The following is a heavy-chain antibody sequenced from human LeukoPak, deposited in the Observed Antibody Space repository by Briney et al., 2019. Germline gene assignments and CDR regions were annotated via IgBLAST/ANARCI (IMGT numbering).Heavy chain of an antibody. CDR1: GGFIRSYY. CDR3: ARSYYDTPANDY. V-gene: IGHV4-59*01. Sequence: SETLSLTCTVSGGFIRSYYWSWIRQPPGKGLEWIGYIYYSGSTNYNPSLKSRVTILVDTSKNQFSLKLSSVTAADTAVYYCARSYYDTPANDYWGQGTLVTVSS. J-gene: IGHJ4*02. CDR2: IYYSGST. D-gene: IGHD3-22*01.